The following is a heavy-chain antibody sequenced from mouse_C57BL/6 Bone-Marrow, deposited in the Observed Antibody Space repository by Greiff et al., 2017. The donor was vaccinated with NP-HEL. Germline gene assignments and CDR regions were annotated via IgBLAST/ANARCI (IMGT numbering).Heavy chain of an antibody. D-gene: IGHD2-3*01. J-gene: IGHJ4*01. CDR3: ARGGIFDGYYSYAMDY. CDR2: IDPNSGGT. V-gene: IGHV1-72*01. CDR1: GYTFTSYW. Sequence: QVQLQQPGAELVKPGASVKLSCTASGYTFTSYWMHWVKQRPGRGLEWIGRIDPNSGGTKYNEKFKSKATLTVDKPSSTAYMQLSSLTSEDSAVYYCARGGIFDGYYSYAMDYWGQGTSVTVSS.